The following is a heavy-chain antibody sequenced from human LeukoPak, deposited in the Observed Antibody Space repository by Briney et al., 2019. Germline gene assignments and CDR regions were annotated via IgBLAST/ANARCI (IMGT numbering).Heavy chain of an antibody. CDR1: GYTFTSYY. CDR2: INPSGGST. V-gene: IGHV1-46*01. Sequence: ASVKVSCKASGYTFTSYYMHWVRQAPGQGLEWMGIINPSGGSTSYAQKFQGRVTITADESTSTAYMELSSLRSEDTAVYYCARDREEYSSSPSFDYWGQGTLVTVSS. D-gene: IGHD6-6*01. J-gene: IGHJ4*02. CDR3: ARDREEYSSSPSFDY.